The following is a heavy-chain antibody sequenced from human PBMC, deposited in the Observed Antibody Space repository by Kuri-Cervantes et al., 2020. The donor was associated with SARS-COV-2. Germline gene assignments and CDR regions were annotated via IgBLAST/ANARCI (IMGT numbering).Heavy chain of an antibody. J-gene: IGHJ4*02. CDR2: VHTSGST. Sequence: SETLSLTCTVSGGSISGYYWNWIRQPAGKGLEWIGRVHTSGSTNYNPSLKSRVTMSVDTSRNQLSLKLSSLAAADTAVYYCARIRPKLGYCSSTSCYSPMGYFDYWGQGTLVTVSS. CDR1: GGSISGYY. CDR3: ARIRPKLGYCSSTSCYSPMGYFDY. D-gene: IGHD2-2*01. V-gene: IGHV4-4*07.